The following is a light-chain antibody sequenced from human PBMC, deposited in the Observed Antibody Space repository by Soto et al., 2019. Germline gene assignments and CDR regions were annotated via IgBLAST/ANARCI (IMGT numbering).Light chain of an antibody. J-gene: IGKJ5*01. CDR3: QQYGSYSAIT. CDR2: QAS. V-gene: IGKV1-5*03. CDR1: QSIDNW. Sequence: DIQMTQSPSTLSASVGDRVTITCRASQSIDNWLAWYQQKPGKAPKLLIYQASSLESGVPSRFXGSASGTEFTLTISSLQPDDFATYFCQQYGSYSAITFGQGTRLDI.